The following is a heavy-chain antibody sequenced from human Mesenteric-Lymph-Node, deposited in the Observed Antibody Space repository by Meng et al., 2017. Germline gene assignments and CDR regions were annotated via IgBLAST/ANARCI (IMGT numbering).Heavy chain of an antibody. CDR2: IIPIFGTA. Sequence: SVKVSCKASGYTFTSYYMHWVRQAPGQGLEWMGGIIPIFGTANYAQKFQGRVTITADESTSTAYMELCSLRSEDTAVYYCAIDYGYGDYWGQGTLVTVSS. CDR1: GYTFTSYY. D-gene: IGHD5-18*01. V-gene: IGHV1-69*13. J-gene: IGHJ4*02. CDR3: AIDYGYGDY.